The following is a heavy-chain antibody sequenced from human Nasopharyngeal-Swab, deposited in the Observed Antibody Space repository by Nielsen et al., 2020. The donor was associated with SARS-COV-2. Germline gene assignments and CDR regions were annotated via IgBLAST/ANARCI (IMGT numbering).Heavy chain of an antibody. V-gene: IGHV3-33*01. Sequence: GSLRLSCAASGFTFSSYGMHWVRQAPGKGLEWVAVIWYDGSNKYYADSVKGRFTISRDNSKNTLYLQMNSLRAEDTAVYYCARDWYGSSSDHYYYGMDVWGQGTTVTVSS. J-gene: IGHJ6*02. D-gene: IGHD6-6*01. CDR2: IWYDGSNK. CDR3: ARDWYGSSSDHYYYGMDV. CDR1: GFTFSSYG.